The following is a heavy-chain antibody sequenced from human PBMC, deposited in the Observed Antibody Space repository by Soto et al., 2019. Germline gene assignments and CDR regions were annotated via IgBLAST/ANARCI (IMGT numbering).Heavy chain of an antibody. CDR2: INAGNGNT. V-gene: IGHV1-3*01. Sequence: QVQLVQSGAEVKKPGASVKVSRKASGYTFTSYAMHWVRQAPGQRLEWMGWINAGNGNTKYSQKFQGRVTITRDTSASTAYMELSSLRSEDTAVYYCARDPTYYYGSGSYDAFDIWGQGTMVTVSS. CDR3: ARDPTYYYGSGSYDAFDI. CDR1: GYTFTSYA. D-gene: IGHD3-10*01. J-gene: IGHJ3*02.